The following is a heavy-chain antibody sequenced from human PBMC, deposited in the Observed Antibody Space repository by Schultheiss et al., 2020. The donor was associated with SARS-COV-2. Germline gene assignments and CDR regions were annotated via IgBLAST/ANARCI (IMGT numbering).Heavy chain of an antibody. Sequence: GESLKISCAASGFTFSSYGMHWVRQAPGKGLEWVANIKQDGSEKYYVDSVKGRFTISRDNSKNTLYLQMNSLRADDTAVYYCAKVGNGGRCFSLGDCDYYYYGMDVWGQGTSVTVSS. D-gene: IGHD2-15*01. V-gene: IGHV3-7*01. J-gene: IGHJ6*02. CDR1: GFTFSSYG. CDR3: AKVGNGGRCFSLGDCDYYYYGMDV. CDR2: IKQDGSEK.